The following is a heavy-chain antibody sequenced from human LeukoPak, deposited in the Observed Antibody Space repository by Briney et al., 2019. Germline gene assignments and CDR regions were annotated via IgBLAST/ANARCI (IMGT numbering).Heavy chain of an antibody. V-gene: IGHV3-30*18. Sequence: QPGRSLRLSCAASGFTFSSYGMHWVRQAPGKGLEWVAVISYDGSNKYYADSVKGRFTISRDNSKNTLYLQMNSLRAEDTAVYYCAKDEYYYDSNRLIGGYYGMDVWGQGTTVTVSS. J-gene: IGHJ6*02. CDR3: AKDEYYYDSNRLIGGYYGMDV. CDR2: ISYDGSNK. CDR1: GFTFSSYG. D-gene: IGHD3-22*01.